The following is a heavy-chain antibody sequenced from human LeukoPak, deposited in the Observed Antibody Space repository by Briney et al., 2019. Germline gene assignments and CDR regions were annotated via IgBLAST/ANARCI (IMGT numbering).Heavy chain of an antibody. D-gene: IGHD1-14*01. J-gene: IGHJ4*02. CDR3: ATETNGRHYDY. Sequence: GGSLRLXCTASGLTFSTSGFNWVRQAPGKGLEWVASIGPTGSDIYHADSIKGRFTISRDNANNFLYLQMNSLRAEDTAVYYCATETNGRHYDYWGQGTLLTVSS. CDR1: GLTFSTSG. V-gene: IGHV3-21*06. CDR2: IGPTGSDI.